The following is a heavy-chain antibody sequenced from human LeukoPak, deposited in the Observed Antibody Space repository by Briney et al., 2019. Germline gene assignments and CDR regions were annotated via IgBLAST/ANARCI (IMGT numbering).Heavy chain of an antibody. D-gene: IGHD2/OR15-2a*01. Sequence: SETLSLTCTVSGGSIISYYWTWIRQPPGKGLEWIGYVYYSGSTSYNPSLKSRVTISVDTSKNQFSLKLSSVTAADTAVYYCARDRIGNWFDPWGPGTLVTVSS. CDR3: ARDRIGNWFDP. V-gene: IGHV4-59*12. CDR1: GGSIISYY. J-gene: IGHJ5*02. CDR2: VYYSGST.